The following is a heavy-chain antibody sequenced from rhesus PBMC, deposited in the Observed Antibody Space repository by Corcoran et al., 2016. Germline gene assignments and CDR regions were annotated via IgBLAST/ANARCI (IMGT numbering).Heavy chain of an antibody. CDR3: ARNMAAAGTGAFDF. CDR1: GYSIRSGYG. D-gene: IGHD6-25*01. Sequence: QLQLQESGPGLVKPSETLSLTCAVSGYSIRSGYGWRWIRQPPGKGLEWIGYISYSGSTSYNPSLKSRVTISRDTSKNQFSLKLSSVTAADTAVYYCARNMAAAGTGAFDFWGQGLRVTVSS. J-gene: IGHJ3*01. CDR2: ISYSGST. V-gene: IGHV4-122*02.